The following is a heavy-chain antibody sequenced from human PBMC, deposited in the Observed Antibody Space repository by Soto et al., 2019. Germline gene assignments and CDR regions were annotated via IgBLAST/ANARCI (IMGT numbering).Heavy chain of an antibody. Sequence: PGGSLRLSCAASGFTFSSYGMHWVRQAPGKGLERVAVISYDGSNKYYADSVKGRFTISRDNSKNTLYLQMNSLRAEDTAVYYCAKEYYYYVSGSYYTPYYYYGMDVWGQGTTVTVSS. J-gene: IGHJ6*02. CDR1: GFTFSSYG. CDR3: AKEYYYYVSGSYYTPYYYYGMDV. V-gene: IGHV3-30*18. D-gene: IGHD3-10*01. CDR2: ISYDGSNK.